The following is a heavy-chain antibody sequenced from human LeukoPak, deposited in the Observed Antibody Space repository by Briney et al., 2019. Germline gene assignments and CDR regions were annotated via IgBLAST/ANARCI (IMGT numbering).Heavy chain of an antibody. J-gene: IGHJ6*02. CDR3: ATLIEGGSGMDV. CDR1: GYTLTELS. Sequence: ASVTVSCKVSGYTLTELSMHWVRQAPGKGLEWMGGFDPEDGETIYAQKFQGRDTMTEDTSTDTAYMELSSLRSEDTAVYYCATLIEGGSGMDVWGQGTTVTVSS. CDR2: FDPEDGET. V-gene: IGHV1-24*01. D-gene: IGHD3-16*01.